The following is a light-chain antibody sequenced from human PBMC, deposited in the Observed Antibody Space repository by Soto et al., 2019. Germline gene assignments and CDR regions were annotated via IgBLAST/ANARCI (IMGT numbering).Light chain of an antibody. CDR2: DVF. CDR1: DSNIGGYNY. Sequence: QSALTQPRSVSGSPGQSVTISCTGTDSNIGGYNYVAWYQQHPGKAPRLMIYDVFKRASGVPDRFSASKSGNTAALTISGLQVEDEADYYCCSYQAGHTYVFGTGTKLTVL. V-gene: IGLV2-11*01. J-gene: IGLJ1*01. CDR3: CSYQAGHTYV.